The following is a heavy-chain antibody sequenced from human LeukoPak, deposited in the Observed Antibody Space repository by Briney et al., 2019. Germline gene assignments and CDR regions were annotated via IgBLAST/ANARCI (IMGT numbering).Heavy chain of an antibody. CDR1: GYRFTNYW. CDR3: ARLGYSSSWYLDY. V-gene: IGHV5-10-1*01. D-gene: IGHD6-13*01. J-gene: IGHJ4*02. Sequence: GESLKISCKGSGYRFTNYWIGWVRQMPGKGLEWMGRIDPSDSYTNYSPSFQGHVTISVDKSISTAYLQWSSLKASDIAIYYCARLGYSSSWYLDYWGQGTLVTVSS. CDR2: IDPSDSYT.